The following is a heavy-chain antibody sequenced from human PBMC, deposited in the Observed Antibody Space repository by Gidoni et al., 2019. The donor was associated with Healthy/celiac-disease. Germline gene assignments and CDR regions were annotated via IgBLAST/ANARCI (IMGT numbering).Heavy chain of an antibody. CDR1: GFTFSSYW. CDR2: IKQDGSEK. D-gene: IGHD2-2*01. V-gene: IGHV3-7*01. J-gene: IGHJ4*02. Sequence: EVQLVESGGGLVHPGGSLRLSCAASGFTFSSYWMSWVRQAPGKGLEWVANIKQDGSEKYYVDSVKGRFTISRDNAKNSLYLQMNSLRAEDTAVYYCARVEVVPAAMAGFDYWGQGTLVTVSS. CDR3: ARVEVVPAAMAGFDY.